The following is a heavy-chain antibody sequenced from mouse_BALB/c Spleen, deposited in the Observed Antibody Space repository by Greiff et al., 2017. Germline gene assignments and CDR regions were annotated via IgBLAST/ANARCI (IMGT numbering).Heavy chain of an antibody. CDR2: ISYSGST. V-gene: IGHV3-8*02. J-gene: IGHJ2*01. CDR3: ATSMITTEGFDY. D-gene: IGHD2-4*01. Sequence: EVKLVESGPSLVKPSQTLSLTCSVTGDSITSGYWNWIRKFPGNKLEYMGYISYSGSTYYNPSLKSRISITRDTSKNQYYLQLNSVTTEDTATYYCATSMITTEGFDYWGQGTTLTVSS. CDR1: GDSITSGY.